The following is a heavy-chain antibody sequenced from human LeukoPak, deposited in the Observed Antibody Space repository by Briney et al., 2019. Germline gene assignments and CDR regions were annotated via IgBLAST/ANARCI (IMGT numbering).Heavy chain of an antibody. J-gene: IGHJ5*02. CDR1: GGSISSGDYY. V-gene: IGHV4-30-4*01. CDR2: IYYRGST. Sequence: SQTLSLTCTVSGGSISSGDYYWSWIRQPPGKGLEWFGYIYYRGSTYYNPSLKSRVTISVDTSKNQFSLKLSSVTAADTAVYYCASDRRQTYYYGSGSYVWFDPWGQGTLVTVSS. D-gene: IGHD3-10*01. CDR3: ASDRRQTYYYGSGSYVWFDP.